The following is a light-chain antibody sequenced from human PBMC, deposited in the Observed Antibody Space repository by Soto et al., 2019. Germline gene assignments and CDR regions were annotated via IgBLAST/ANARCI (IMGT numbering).Light chain of an antibody. J-gene: IGKJ1*01. CDR1: QSISSY. CDR3: QHSYSTLST. CDR2: AAS. Sequence: DIQMTQSPSSLSASVGDRVTITCRASQSISSYLNWYQQKPGKAPKLQIYAASSLESDVPSRFSGSGSLTDFTLSISSLQPEEFATYYCQHSYSTLSTFGQGNKVEI. V-gene: IGKV1-39*01.